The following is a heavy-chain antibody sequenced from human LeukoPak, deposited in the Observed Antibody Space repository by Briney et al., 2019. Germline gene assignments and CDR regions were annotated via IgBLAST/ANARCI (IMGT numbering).Heavy chain of an antibody. V-gene: IGHV4-59*01. J-gene: IGHJ3*02. CDR3: ARVYGSGYDFRGAFDS. D-gene: IGHD5-12*01. Sequence: SETLSLTCSVSAGSISTSYWTWGRQPPGKGLEWIGYIYCTGSTNYNPSLKSRVSISVDTSKNQFSLKLSSVTAADTAVYYCARVYGSGYDFRGAFDSWGQGTTVTVSS. CDR1: AGSISTSY. CDR2: IYCTGST.